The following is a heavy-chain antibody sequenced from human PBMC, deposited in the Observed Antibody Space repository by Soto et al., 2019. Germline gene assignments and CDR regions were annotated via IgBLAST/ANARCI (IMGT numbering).Heavy chain of an antibody. D-gene: IGHD2-21*02. CDR1: GYTFTSYA. J-gene: IGHJ4*02. Sequence: QVQLVQSGAEVKKPGASVKVSCKASGYTFTSYAMHWVRQAPGQRLEWMGWINAGNGNTKYSQKFQGRVTITRDTSARTAYMELSSLRSEDTAVYYCAMSIVVVTAADYWGQGTLVTVSS. CDR3: AMSIVVVTAADY. CDR2: INAGNGNT. V-gene: IGHV1-3*01.